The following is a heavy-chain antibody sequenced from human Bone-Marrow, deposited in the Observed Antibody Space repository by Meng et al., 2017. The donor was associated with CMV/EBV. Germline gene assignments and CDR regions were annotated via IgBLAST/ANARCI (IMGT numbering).Heavy chain of an antibody. CDR3: ARDGDYDSHFGMDV. CDR2: IIPIFGTA. CDR1: GYTFTSYD. Sequence: KVSCKPSGYTFTSYDINWVRQAPGQGLEWMGGIIPIFGTANYAQKFQGRVTITTDESTSTAYMELSSLRSEDTAVYYCARDGDYDSHFGMDVWGQGTTVTVSS. J-gene: IGHJ6*02. V-gene: IGHV1-69*05. D-gene: IGHD3-3*01.